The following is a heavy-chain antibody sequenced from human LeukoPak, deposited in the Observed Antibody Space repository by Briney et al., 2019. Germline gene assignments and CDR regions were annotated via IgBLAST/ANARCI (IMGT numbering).Heavy chain of an antibody. J-gene: IGHJ4*02. V-gene: IGHV1-2*06. CDR1: GYTFTGYH. D-gene: IGHD2-2*01. CDR2: INPNTGGT. Sequence: GASVKVSCKASGYTFTGYHMHWVRQAPGQGLEWMGRINPNTGGTEYAQKFQGRVTMTRDTSISTAYMDLSRLRSDDTAVYYCARDYCSSTSCLFDYWGQGTLVIVSS. CDR3: ARDYCSSTSCLFDY.